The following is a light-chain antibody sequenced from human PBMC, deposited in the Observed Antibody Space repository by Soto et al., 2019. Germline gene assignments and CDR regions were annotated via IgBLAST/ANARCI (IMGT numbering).Light chain of an antibody. Sequence: QSVLTQPASVSGTPGQSITISCTGSDNDVGFYHIVSWYQQHPGEDPKLIVYEDIKRASVASGRFSGSKSANTASLTFSGLQAEDEAHYYCCSYAGGNNWVFGGGTKLTVL. J-gene: IGLJ3*02. CDR2: EDI. CDR3: CSYAGGNNWV. CDR1: DNDVGFYHI. V-gene: IGLV2-23*01.